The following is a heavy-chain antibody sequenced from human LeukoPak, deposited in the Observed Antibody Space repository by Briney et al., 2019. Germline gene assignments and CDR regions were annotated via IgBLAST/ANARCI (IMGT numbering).Heavy chain of an antibody. CDR1: GGSISSGGYS. V-gene: IGHV4-34*01. CDR2: INHSGST. D-gene: IGHD6-6*01. CDR3: ARGSIAGRWY. Sequence: SETLSLTCAVSGGSISSGGYSWSWIRQPPGKGLEWIGEINHSGSTNYSPSLKSRVTISVDTSKNQFSLKLSSVTAADTAVYYCARGSIAGRWYWGQGTLVTVSS. J-gene: IGHJ4*02.